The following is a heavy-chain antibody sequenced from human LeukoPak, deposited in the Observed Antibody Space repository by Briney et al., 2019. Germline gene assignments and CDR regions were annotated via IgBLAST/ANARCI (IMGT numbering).Heavy chain of an antibody. CDR1: GGSISISGYY. CDR2: IFYTGTT. D-gene: IGHD1-26*01. CDR3: ARQFLVGSTFHAFDL. V-gene: IGHV4-39*07. Sequence: SETLSLTCTVSGGSISISGYYWAWTRQPPGKGPEWIGSIFYTGTTYYNPSLESRVTMSVDTSKKQFSLKLTSVTAADMAVYFCARQFLVGSTFHAFDLWGQGTRVTVSS. J-gene: IGHJ3*01.